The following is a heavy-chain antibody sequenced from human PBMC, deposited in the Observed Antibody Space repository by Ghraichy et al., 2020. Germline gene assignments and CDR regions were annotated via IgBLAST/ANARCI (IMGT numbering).Heavy chain of an antibody. CDR2: ISGSGGST. V-gene: IGHV3-23*01. D-gene: IGHD6-13*01. J-gene: IGHJ6*03. CDR1: GFTFSSYA. CDR3: AKGHPYSGLSNYYMDV. Sequence: GGSLRLSCAASGFTFSSYAMSWVRQAPGKGLEWVSAISGSGGSTYYADSVKGRFTISRDNSKKTLYLQMNSLRAEDTAVYYCAKGHPYSGLSNYYMDVWGKGTTVTVSS.